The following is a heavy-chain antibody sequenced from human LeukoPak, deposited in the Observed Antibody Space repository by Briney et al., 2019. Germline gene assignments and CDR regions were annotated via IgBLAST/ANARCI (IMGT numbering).Heavy chain of an antibody. V-gene: IGHV4-59*01. Sequence: GSLRLSCAASGFTFSSYWMSWVRQPPGKGLEWIGYIYYSGSTNYNPSLKSRVTISVDTSKNQFSLKLSSVTAADTAVYYCARVEAFTIFGVVSAAFDIWGQGTMVTVSS. CDR2: IYYSGST. D-gene: IGHD3-3*01. CDR3: ARVEAFTIFGVVSAAFDI. CDR1: GFTFSSYW. J-gene: IGHJ3*02.